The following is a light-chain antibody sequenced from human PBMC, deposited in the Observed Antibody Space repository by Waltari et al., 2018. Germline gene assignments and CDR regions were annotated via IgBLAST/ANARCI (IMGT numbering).Light chain of an antibody. Sequence: SSEVTQDPSVSVALGQTVRITCQGDILRSHFASWYQQMPGQAPIIVIYGQNTRPSGSADRFSGPPSGDPGSLTITGVQAEDEADYYCNCRDTSGNHYVFGPGTKVTVL. V-gene: IGLV3-19*01. CDR3: NCRDTSGNHYV. CDR2: GQN. J-gene: IGLJ1*01. CDR1: ILRSHF.